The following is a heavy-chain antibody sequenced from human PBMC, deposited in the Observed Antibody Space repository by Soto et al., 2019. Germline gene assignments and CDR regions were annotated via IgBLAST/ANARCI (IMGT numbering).Heavy chain of an antibody. CDR3: ARDSVEYCSSTSCFRLNWFDP. V-gene: IGHV3-7*01. CDR2: IKQDGSEK. J-gene: IGHJ5*02. D-gene: IGHD2-2*01. Sequence: QPGGSLRLSXAASGFTFSSYWMSWVRQAPGKGLEWVANIKQDGSEKYYVDSVKGRFTISRDNAKNSLYLQMNSLRAEDTAVYYCARDSVEYCSSTSCFRLNWFDPWGQGTLVTVSS. CDR1: GFTFSSYW.